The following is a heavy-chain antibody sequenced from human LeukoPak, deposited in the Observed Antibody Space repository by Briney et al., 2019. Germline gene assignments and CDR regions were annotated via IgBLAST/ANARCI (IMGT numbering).Heavy chain of an antibody. CDR3: ASGFWSGYRGIAFDY. CDR1: GGTFSSYA. J-gene: IGHJ4*02. CDR2: IIPILGIA. Sequence: GASVKVSCKASGGTFSSYAISWVRQAPGQGLEWMGRIIPILGIANYAQKFQGRVTITADKSTSTAYMELSSLRSEDTAVYYRASGFWSGYRGIAFDYWGQGTLVTVSS. V-gene: IGHV1-69*04. D-gene: IGHD3-3*01.